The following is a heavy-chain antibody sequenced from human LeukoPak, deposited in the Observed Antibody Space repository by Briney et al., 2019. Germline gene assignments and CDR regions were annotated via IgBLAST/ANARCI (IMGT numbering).Heavy chain of an antibody. J-gene: IGHJ4*02. Sequence: AGGSLRLSCAASGFTFSNAWMSWVRQAPGKGLEWVGRIKSKTDGGTTDYAAPVKGRFTISRDDSKNTLYLQMNSLKTEDTAVYYYTTDCSGGSCCSSYFDYWGQGTLVTVSS. CDR3: TTDCSGGSCCSSYFDY. CDR2: IKSKTDGGTT. CDR1: GFTFSNAW. D-gene: IGHD2-15*01. V-gene: IGHV3-15*01.